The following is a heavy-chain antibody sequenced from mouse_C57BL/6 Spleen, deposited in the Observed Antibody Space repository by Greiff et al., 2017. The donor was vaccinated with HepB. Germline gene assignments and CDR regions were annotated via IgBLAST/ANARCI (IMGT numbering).Heavy chain of an antibody. D-gene: IGHD1-1*01. J-gene: IGHJ2*01. Sequence: QVQLQQSGPELVKPGASVKISCKASGYAFSSSWMNWVKQRPGKGLEWIGRIYPGDGDTNYNEKFKSKATLTVDTSSSTAYMQLSSLTSEDSAVYYCARSAYYYGSSYWGQGTTLTVSS. V-gene: IGHV1-82*01. CDR3: ARSAYYYGSSY. CDR2: IYPGDGDT. CDR1: GYAFSSSW.